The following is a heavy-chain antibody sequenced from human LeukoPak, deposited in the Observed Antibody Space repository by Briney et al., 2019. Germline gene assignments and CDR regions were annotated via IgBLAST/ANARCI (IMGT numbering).Heavy chain of an antibody. J-gene: IGHJ4*02. V-gene: IGHV4-30-2*01. CDR2: IYHSGST. CDR3: ARGDSSGYYRYFDY. Sequence: SETLSLTCAVSGGSISSGGYSWSWIRQPPGKGLEWIGYIYHSGSTYYNPSLKSRVTISVDRPKNQFSLKLSSVTAADTAVYYCARGDSSGYYRYFDYWGQGTLVTVSS. CDR1: GGSISSGGYS. D-gene: IGHD3-22*01.